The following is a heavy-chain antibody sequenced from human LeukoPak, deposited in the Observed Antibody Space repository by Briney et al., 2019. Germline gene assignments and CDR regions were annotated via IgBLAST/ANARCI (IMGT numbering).Heavy chain of an antibody. D-gene: IGHD3-22*01. CDR3: TTDWYYYDSSGYYPIF. CDR2: IKSKADGGTA. V-gene: IGHV3-15*01. J-gene: IGHJ4*02. CDR1: GFPFSDVW. Sequence: PGGSLRLSCAASGFPFSDVWMSWVRQAPGKGLEWVGRIKSKADGGTADHAAPLKGRFTFSRDDSKNTLYLEMKSLKTEDTAVYYCTTDWYYYDSSGYYPIFWGQGTLVTVSS.